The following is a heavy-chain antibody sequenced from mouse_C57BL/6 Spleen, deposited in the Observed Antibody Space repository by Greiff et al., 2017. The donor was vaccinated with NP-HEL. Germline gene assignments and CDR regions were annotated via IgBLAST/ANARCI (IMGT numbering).Heavy chain of an antibody. D-gene: IGHD1-1*01. J-gene: IGHJ2*01. CDR1: GYAFSSSW. CDR2: IYPGDGDT. V-gene: IGHV1-82*01. CDR3: ARSGDYGSSWDY. Sequence: QVQLQQSGPELVKPGASVKISCKASGYAFSSSWMNWVKQRPGKGLEWIGRIYPGDGDTNYNGKFKGKATLTADKSSSTAYMQLSSLTSEDSAVYFCARSGDYGSSWDYWGQGTTLTVSS.